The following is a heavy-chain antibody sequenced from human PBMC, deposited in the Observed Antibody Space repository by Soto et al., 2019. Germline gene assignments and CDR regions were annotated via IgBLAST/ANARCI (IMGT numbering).Heavy chain of an antibody. CDR3: AKDEIIAVAGTCDY. D-gene: IGHD6-19*01. J-gene: IGHJ4*02. CDR2: ISGSGGST. Sequence: EVQLLESGGGLVQPGGSLRLSCAASGFTFSSYAMSWVRQAPGKGLEWVSAISGSGGSTYYADSVKGRFTISRDNSKNTLYLEMNSLRAEDTAVYYCAKDEIIAVAGTCDYWGQGTLVTVSS. CDR1: GFTFSSYA. V-gene: IGHV3-23*01.